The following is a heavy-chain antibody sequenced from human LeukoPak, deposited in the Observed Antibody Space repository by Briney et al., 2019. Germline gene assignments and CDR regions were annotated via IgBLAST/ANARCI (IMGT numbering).Heavy chain of an antibody. D-gene: IGHD2-2*01. CDR3: ASPGASWTDAFDI. CDR1: GGTFSSYA. J-gene: IGHJ3*02. CDR2: IIPIFGTA. V-gene: IGHV1-69*05. Sequence: ASVKVSCKASGGTFSSYAISWVRQALGQGLEWMGGIIPIFGTANYAQKFQGRVTITTDESTSTAYMELSSLRSEDTAVYYCASPGASWTDAFDIWGQGTMVTVSS.